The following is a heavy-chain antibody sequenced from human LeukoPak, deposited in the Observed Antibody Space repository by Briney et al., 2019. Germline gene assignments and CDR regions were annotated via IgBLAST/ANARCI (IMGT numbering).Heavy chain of an antibody. D-gene: IGHD2-15*01. Sequence: GGSLRLSCAASGFTFSNAWMSWVRQAPGKGLEWVGRIKSKTDGGTTDYAAPVKGRFIISRDDSKNTLYLQMNSLKTEDTAVYYCTTDGYCSGGSCPDYWGQGALVTVSS. CDR2: IKSKTDGGTT. CDR1: GFTFSNAW. CDR3: TTDGYCSGGSCPDY. J-gene: IGHJ4*02. V-gene: IGHV3-15*01.